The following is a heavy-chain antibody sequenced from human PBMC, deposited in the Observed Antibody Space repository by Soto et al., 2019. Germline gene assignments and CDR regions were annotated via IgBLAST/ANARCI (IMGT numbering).Heavy chain of an antibody. CDR3: ARDPRYSDGYN. CDR2: INAGNGNT. D-gene: IGHD5-18*01. Sequence: QVQLVQSGAEVKKPGASVKVSCKTSGYTFTSYAMHWVRQAPGQRLEWMGRINAGNGNTTYSQKFQGRVTITRDTTASTAYMELSSLISEDTAVYYCARDPRYSDGYNGGQGTLVTVSS. CDR1: GYTFTSYA. J-gene: IGHJ4*02. V-gene: IGHV1-3*01.